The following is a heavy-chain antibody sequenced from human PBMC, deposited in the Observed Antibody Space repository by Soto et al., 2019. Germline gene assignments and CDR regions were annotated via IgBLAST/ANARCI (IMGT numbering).Heavy chain of an antibody. CDR2: IESGGST. D-gene: IGHD2-15*01. J-gene: IGHJ6*02. CDR3: AKDLGPLRLLNYYFYGLDV. Sequence: VVSLSLSCNASGFTVSSTYMSWVRQAPGMGLEWVAVIESGGSTHYADSVKGRFTISRDIPKNMIYLQLHTLRAEDTAVYYCAKDLGPLRLLNYYFYGLDVWGQGTMVTVSS. V-gene: IGHV3-53*01. CDR1: GFTVSSTY.